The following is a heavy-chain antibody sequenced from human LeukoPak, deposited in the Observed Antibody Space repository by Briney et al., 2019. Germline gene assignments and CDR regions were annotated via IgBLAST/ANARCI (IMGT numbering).Heavy chain of an antibody. Sequence: SETLSLTCTVSGYSISSGYYWGWIRQPPGKGLEWIGSIYHSGRTFYNPSLKSRVTMSVDTSKNQFSLKLTSVTAADTAVYYCARREGLWGQGTLVTVSS. D-gene: IGHD1-26*01. CDR1: GYSISSGYY. J-gene: IGHJ4*02. CDR3: ARREGL. V-gene: IGHV4-38-2*02. CDR2: IYHSGRT.